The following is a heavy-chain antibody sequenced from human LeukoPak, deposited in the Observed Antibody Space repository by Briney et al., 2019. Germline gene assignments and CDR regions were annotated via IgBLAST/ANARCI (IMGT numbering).Heavy chain of an antibody. V-gene: IGHV4-39*01. D-gene: IGHD3-3*01. CDR1: GGSISSSSYY. J-gene: IGHJ4*02. CDR2: IYYSGST. Sequence: SETLSLTCTVSGGSISSSSYYWGWIRQPPGKGLEWSGSIYYSGSTYYNPSLKSRVTISVDTSKNQFSLKLSSVTAADTAVYYCARHVGSTYYDFWSGSNFDYWGQGTLVTVSS. CDR3: ARHVGSTYYDFWSGSNFDY.